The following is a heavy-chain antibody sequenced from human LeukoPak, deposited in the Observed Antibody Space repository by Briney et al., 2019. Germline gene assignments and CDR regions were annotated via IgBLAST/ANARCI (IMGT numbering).Heavy chain of an antibody. Sequence: PGGSLRLSCAVSGFTFSSYSMNWVRQAPGKGLEWVSSISSSSYIYYADSVKGRFTISRDNAKNSLYLQMNSLRAEDTAVYYCAKDTLTTVTSFDYWGQGTLVTVSS. CDR2: ISSSSYI. CDR1: GFTFSSYS. D-gene: IGHD4-17*01. CDR3: AKDTLTTVTSFDY. V-gene: IGHV3-21*01. J-gene: IGHJ4*02.